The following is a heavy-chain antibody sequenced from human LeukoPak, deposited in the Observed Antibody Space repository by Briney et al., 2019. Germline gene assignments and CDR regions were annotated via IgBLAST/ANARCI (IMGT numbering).Heavy chain of an antibody. V-gene: IGHV3-23*01. CDR2: ISGGGGST. CDR3: GRGRDFDY. CDR1: GFTFSSYA. Sequence: AGSLRLSCAASGFTFSSYAMSWVRQAPGKGLEWVTTISGGGGSTYYADSVKGRFIISRDISKNTLYLQMHSLRADDTAVYYCGRGRDFDYWGQGTLVTVSS. J-gene: IGHJ4*02.